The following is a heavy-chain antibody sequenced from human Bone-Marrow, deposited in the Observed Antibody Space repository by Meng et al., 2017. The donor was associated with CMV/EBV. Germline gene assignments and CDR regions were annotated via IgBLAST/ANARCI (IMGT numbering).Heavy chain of an antibody. CDR2: TYYRSKWYN. D-gene: IGHD6-19*01. Sequence: LRLSCAISGDSVSSNSAAWNWIRQSPSRGLEWLGRTYYRSKWYNDYAVSVKSRITINPDTSKNQLSLQLNSVTPEDTAVYYCARELLVDSGWNYFYYWGQGTLVTVSS. CDR3: ARELLVDSGWNYFYY. CDR1: GDSVSSNSAA. J-gene: IGHJ4*02. V-gene: IGHV6-1*01.